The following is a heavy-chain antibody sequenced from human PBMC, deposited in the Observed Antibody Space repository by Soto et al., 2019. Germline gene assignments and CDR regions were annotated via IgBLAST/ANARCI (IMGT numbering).Heavy chain of an antibody. J-gene: IGHJ4*02. CDR3: AKCAGSGWYPDY. V-gene: IGHV3-23*01. CDR1: GFTFSSYA. CDR2: ISGSGGNT. D-gene: IGHD6-19*01. Sequence: EVQLLESAGGLVQPGGSLSLSCAASGFTFSSYAMRCVRQAPGKGLEWVSAISGSGGNTYYADSVKGRFTICRDNSKNTRFLQLNSLRAEDTAVYYCAKCAGSGWYPDYWGQGTRVTVSS.